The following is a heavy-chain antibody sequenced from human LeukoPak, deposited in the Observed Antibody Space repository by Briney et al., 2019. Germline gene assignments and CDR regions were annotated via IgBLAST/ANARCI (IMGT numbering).Heavy chain of an antibody. CDR2: ISGSGDST. Sequence: GGSLRLSCAVSGFTFSSYAMRWVRHAPGKGLEWGSAISGSGDSTYYADSVKGRFTISRDNSKNTLYLQINSLRAEDTAVYYCAKDFFGYSYGCLDYWGQGTLVTVSS. V-gene: IGHV3-23*01. CDR3: AKDFFGYSYGCLDY. CDR1: GFTFSSYA. D-gene: IGHD5-18*01. J-gene: IGHJ4*02.